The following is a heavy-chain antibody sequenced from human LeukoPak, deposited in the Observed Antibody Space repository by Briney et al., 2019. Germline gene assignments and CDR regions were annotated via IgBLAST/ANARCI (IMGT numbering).Heavy chain of an antibody. J-gene: IGHJ6*02. Sequence: GGSLRLSCAASGFTFSSYAMSWVRQAPGKGLEWVAVIWYDGSNKYYADSVKGRFTISRDNSKNTLYLQMNSLRAEDTAVYYCARDPYPRYYYGMDVWGQGTTVTVSS. CDR1: GFTFSSYA. V-gene: IGHV3-33*08. CDR3: ARDPYPRYYYGMDV. CDR2: IWYDGSNK.